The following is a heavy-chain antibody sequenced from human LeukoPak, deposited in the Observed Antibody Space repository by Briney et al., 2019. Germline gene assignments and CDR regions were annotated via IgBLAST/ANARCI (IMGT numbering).Heavy chain of an antibody. V-gene: IGHV1-58*01. CDR3: ANGIFLPYFDY. D-gene: IGHD2-15*01. CDR2: IVVGSGNT. CDR1: GFTFTSSA. Sequence: ASVKVSCKASGFTFTSSAVQWVRQARGQRLEWIGWIVVGSGNTNYAQKFQERVTITRDMSTSTAYMELNSLRAEDTAVYYCANGIFLPYFDYWGQGTLVTVSS. J-gene: IGHJ4*02.